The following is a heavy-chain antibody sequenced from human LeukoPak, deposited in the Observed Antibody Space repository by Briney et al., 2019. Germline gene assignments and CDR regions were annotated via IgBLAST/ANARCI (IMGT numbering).Heavy chain of an antibody. CDR1: GFTFSSYW. D-gene: IGHD3-9*01. V-gene: IGHV3-7*03. Sequence: GGSLRLSCAASGFTFSSYWMRWVRQAPGKGLEWVANIKQDGSEKYYVDSVKGRFTISRDNAKNSLYLQMNSLRAEDTAVYYCAKWGDYDILTGYYDPDYWGQGTLVTVSS. CDR3: AKWGDYDILTGYYDPDY. J-gene: IGHJ4*02. CDR2: IKQDGSEK.